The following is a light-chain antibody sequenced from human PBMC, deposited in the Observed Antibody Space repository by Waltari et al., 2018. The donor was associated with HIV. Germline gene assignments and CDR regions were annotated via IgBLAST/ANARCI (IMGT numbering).Light chain of an antibody. V-gene: IGLV2-23*03. CDR2: EGN. Sequence: QSALTQPASVSGSPGQSITISCTGSSSDVGTYSLVSWYQHHPAKAPKLMIYEGNKRPSGVSNRFSVSKTGNTASLTISGLRAEDEADYYCSSYTSFSTVLFGGGTKLTVL. CDR3: SSYTSFSTVL. CDR1: SSDVGTYSL. J-gene: IGLJ2*01.